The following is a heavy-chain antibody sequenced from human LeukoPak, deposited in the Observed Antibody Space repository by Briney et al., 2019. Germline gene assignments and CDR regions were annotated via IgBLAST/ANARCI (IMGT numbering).Heavy chain of an antibody. CDR3: AREPNYYGSGSFDY. CDR2: ISSSSSTI. V-gene: IGHV3-48*01. D-gene: IGHD3-10*01. Sequence: SGGSLRLSCAASGFTFSSYSMNWVRQAPGKGLEWVSYISSSSSTIYYADSVKGRFTISRDNAKNSLYLQMNSLRAEDTAVYYCAREPNYYGSGSFDYWGQGTLVTVSS. CDR1: GFTFSSYS. J-gene: IGHJ4*02.